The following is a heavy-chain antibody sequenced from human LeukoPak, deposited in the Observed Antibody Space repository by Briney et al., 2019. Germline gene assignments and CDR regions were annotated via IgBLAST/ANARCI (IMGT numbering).Heavy chain of an antibody. Sequence: GGSLRLSCEASGFTFKYYCMTWVRQIPGAGLEWVANIKQDGKSKNYVDSVKGRFTVSRDNARNSLFLQIDSLRGEDTAVYYCARDPYDKGGYAAFDIWGQGTVVTVSS. V-gene: IGHV3-7*01. CDR1: GFTFKYYC. D-gene: IGHD3-22*01. J-gene: IGHJ3*02. CDR2: IKQDGKSK. CDR3: ARDPYDKGGYAAFDI.